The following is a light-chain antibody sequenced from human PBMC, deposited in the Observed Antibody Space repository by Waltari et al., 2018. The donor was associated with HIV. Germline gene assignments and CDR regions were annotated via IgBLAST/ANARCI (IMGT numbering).Light chain of an antibody. V-gene: IGLV2-14*03. CDR2: DVS. CDR1: NSDVGGYNY. Sequence: QSALTQPASVSGSPGQSITISCSGTNSDVGGYNYVSWYQQHQGKAPKLIIFDVSHRPSGISNRFSGSKSGNTASLTISGLQAEDEADYYCSSYTRSTPLDAVFGTGTKVSVL. CDR3: SSYTRSTPLDAV. J-gene: IGLJ1*01.